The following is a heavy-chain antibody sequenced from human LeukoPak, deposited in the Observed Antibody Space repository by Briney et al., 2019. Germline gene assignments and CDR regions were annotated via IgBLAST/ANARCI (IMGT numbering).Heavy chain of an antibody. V-gene: IGHV3-48*03. J-gene: IGHJ6*03. CDR2: ISSSGSAI. CDR3: AREANYYYMDV. D-gene: IGHD5-12*01. Sequence: GGSLRLSCAASGFTFSSYEMNWVRQAPGKGLEWVSYISSSGSAIYYADSVKGQFTISRDNAKNSLYLQMSSLRAEDTAVYYCAREANYYYMDVWGKGTTVTISS. CDR1: GFTFSSYE.